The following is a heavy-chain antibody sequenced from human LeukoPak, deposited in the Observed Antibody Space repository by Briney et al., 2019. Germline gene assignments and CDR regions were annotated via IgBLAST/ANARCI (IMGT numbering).Heavy chain of an antibody. CDR1: GGTFSSYA. V-gene: IGHV1-69*13. CDR3: ARRSGHYYDSSGYRYYFDY. D-gene: IGHD3-22*01. J-gene: IGHJ4*02. CDR2: ITPTLGTA. Sequence: SVKVSCKASGGTFSSYAISWVRQAPGQGLEWMGGITPTLGTANYAQKFQGRVTITAEESTSTAYMELSSLRSEDTAVYYCARRSGHYYDSSGYRYYFDYWGQGTLVTVSS.